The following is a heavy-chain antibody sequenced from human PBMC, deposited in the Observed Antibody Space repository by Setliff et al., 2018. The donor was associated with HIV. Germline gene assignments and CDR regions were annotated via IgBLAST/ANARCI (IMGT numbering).Heavy chain of an antibody. J-gene: IGHJ6*03. D-gene: IGHD3-9*01. V-gene: IGHV4-61*05. Sequence: SETLSLTCTVSGGSISSSSYYWGWIRQPPGKGLEWIGYIYTTGSTNYNPSLKSRVTISVDTSKNQFSLKLSSVTAADTAVYYCARSGNILTDYSYYSYFMDVWGGGTTVTVSS. CDR1: GGSISSSSYY. CDR2: IYTTGST. CDR3: ARSGNILTDYSYYSYFMDV.